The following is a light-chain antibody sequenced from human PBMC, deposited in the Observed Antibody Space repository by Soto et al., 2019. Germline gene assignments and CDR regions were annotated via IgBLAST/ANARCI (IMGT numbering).Light chain of an antibody. J-gene: IGKJ1*01. CDR2: DAS. Sequence: EIVLTQSPATLSLSPGERATLSCRASQSVSSYLAWYQQKPGQAPRLLIYDASNRATGIPARFSGSGSGTDSPLTISSLEPEDFAVYYCQQRSNWPPWTFGQGTKVAIK. CDR3: QQRSNWPPWT. CDR1: QSVSSY. V-gene: IGKV3-11*01.